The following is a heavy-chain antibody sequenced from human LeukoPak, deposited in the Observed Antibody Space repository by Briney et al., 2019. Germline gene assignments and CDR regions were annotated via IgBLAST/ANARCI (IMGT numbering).Heavy chain of an antibody. V-gene: IGHV3-33*01. D-gene: IGHD6-13*01. J-gene: IGHJ5*02. CDR1: GFIFRSYA. CDR3: ARGVAENGNPNYFDP. CDR2: IWSDGTRE. Sequence: PGGSLRLSCAASGFIFRSYAMHWVRPAPGTGLEWVAVIWSDGTREYYIDSVKGRFTISRDNTKNTLYLQMNSLRAEDTAVYSCARGVAENGNPNYFDPWGRGTLVTVSS.